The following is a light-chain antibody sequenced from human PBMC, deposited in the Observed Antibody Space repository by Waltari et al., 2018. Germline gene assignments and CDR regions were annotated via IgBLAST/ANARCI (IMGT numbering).Light chain of an antibody. CDR3: QQYSRYPYT. CDR2: QAS. CDR1: QSITTW. V-gene: IGKV1-5*03. J-gene: IGKJ2*01. Sequence: DIQMTQSPSTLSASVGDRVTITCQASQSITTWLACYQQKPGQAPNLLIYQASILQSGVPSRFSGSGSGTEFTLTISSLQPDDFAIYHCQQYSRYPYTFGQGTNLEIK.